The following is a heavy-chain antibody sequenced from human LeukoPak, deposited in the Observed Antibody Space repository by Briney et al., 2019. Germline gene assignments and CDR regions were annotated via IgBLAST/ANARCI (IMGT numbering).Heavy chain of an antibody. D-gene: IGHD3-10*01. CDR2: ISSSGRIM. Sequence: GGSLRLSCAASGFTFSTYSMNWVRQAPGKGLEWVSYISSSGRIMYYGDSVKGRFTISRDNSKNTLYLQMNSLRAEDTAVYYCAKDRGAPRWYYYGMDVWGQGTTVTVSS. CDR1: GFTFSTYS. J-gene: IGHJ6*02. CDR3: AKDRGAPRWYYYGMDV. V-gene: IGHV3-48*01.